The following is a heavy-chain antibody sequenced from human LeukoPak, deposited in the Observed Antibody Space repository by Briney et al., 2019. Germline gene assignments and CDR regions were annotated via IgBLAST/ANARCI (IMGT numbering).Heavy chain of an antibody. CDR3: ARDAGAKGLRTFDY. J-gene: IGHJ4*02. D-gene: IGHD4-17*01. Sequence: SETLSLTCTVSGGSISSYYWSWIRQPPGKGLEWIGYIYHSGSTYYNSSLKSRVTISVDRSKNQFSLKLSSVTAADTAVYYCARDAGAKGLRTFDYWGQGTLVTVSS. V-gene: IGHV4-59*12. CDR2: IYHSGST. CDR1: GGSISSYY.